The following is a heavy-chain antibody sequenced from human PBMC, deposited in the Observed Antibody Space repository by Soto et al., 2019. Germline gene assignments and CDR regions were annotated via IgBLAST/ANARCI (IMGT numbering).Heavy chain of an antibody. CDR1: GYTFTDHY. V-gene: IGHV1-2*02. D-gene: IGHD1-1*01. J-gene: IGHJ5*02. CDR3: SRGLSRPSWKLFDP. CDR2: IHPNSGDT. Sequence: QVQLVQSGAEVKEPGASVKVSCRTSGYTFTDHYINWVRQAPGQGPEYMGWIHPNSGDTKYTQRFQGRVTMTRDTSNSTGQLGLRRLASDDKAGFLFSRGLSRPSWKLFDPWGQGTLVTVSS.